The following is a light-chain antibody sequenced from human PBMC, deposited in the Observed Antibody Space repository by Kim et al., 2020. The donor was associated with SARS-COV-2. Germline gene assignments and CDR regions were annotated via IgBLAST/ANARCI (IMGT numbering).Light chain of an antibody. CDR1: QRLVHRDGNTY. J-gene: IGKJ2*03. V-gene: IGKV2-24*01. CDR2: KTY. CDR3: MQATQYPHS. Sequence: QPASSSCRSSQRLVHRDGNTYLSWLQQRPGQPPRLLIYKTYKRFSGVSDRFSGSGAGTDFTLKISRVEAEDVGIYYCMQATQYPHSFGQGTKLEI.